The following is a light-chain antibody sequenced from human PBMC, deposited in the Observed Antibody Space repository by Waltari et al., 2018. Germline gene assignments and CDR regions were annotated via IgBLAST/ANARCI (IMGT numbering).Light chain of an antibody. J-gene: IGKJ3*01. CDR1: QSINGY. CDR3: QHRSNWPPLFA. Sequence: EIVLTQSPATLSLSPGERVTLSCRASQSINGYLAWYQQKPGQAPRLLIYDTSNRATGIPARFSGSGSGTDFTLNISSLEPEDFAVYYCQHRSNWPPLFAFGPGTKVDLK. CDR2: DTS. V-gene: IGKV3-11*01.